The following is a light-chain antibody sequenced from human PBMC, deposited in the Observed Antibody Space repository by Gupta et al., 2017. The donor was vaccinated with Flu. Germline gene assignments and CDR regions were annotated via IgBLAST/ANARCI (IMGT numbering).Light chain of an antibody. V-gene: IGKV4-1*01. CDR1: QSLLYSSNNKNY. J-gene: IGKJ2*03. CDR3: QQDYSSPYS. Sequence: DIVMTQSPDSLAVSLGERATINCKSSQSLLYSSNNKNYLAWYQQKPGQPPKLLIYWASTRESGVADRFSGSGSGTDFTLTISSLQAEDVAVYYCQQDYSSPYSFGQGTKLEIK. CDR2: WAS.